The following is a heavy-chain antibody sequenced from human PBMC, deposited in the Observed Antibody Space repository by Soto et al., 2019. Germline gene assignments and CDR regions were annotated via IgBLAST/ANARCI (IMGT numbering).Heavy chain of an antibody. J-gene: IGHJ6*02. D-gene: IGHD3-3*01. CDR2: MNPNSGNT. CDR1: GYTFTSYD. CDR3: ARGVYYDFWSGYFPQGMDV. V-gene: IGHV1-8*01. Sequence: QVQLVQSGAEVKKPGASVKVSCKASGYTFTSYDINWVRQATGQGLEWMGWMNPNSGNTGYAQKFQGRVTMTRNTFISKTYMELSSLRSEDTAVDYCARGVYYDFWSGYFPQGMDVWGQGTTVTVSS.